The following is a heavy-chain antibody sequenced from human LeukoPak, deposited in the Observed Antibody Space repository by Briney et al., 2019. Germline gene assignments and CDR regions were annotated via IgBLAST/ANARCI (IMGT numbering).Heavy chain of an antibody. J-gene: IGHJ4*02. CDR3: ARAGYSPNSGYASWVFDY. Sequence: KSSETLSLTCAVYGGSFSGYYWSWIRQPPGKGLEWIGEINHSGSTNYNPSLKSRVTISVDTSKNQFSLKLSSVTAADTAVYYCARAGYSPNSGYASWVFDYWGQGTLVTVSS. D-gene: IGHD5-12*01. CDR1: GGSFSGYY. CDR2: INHSGST. V-gene: IGHV4-34*01.